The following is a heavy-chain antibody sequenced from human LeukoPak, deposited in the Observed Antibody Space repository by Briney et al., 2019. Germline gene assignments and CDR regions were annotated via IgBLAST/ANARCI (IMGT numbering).Heavy chain of an antibody. D-gene: IGHD1-1*01. CDR1: GYTFTTYA. Sequence: ASVKVSCKTSGYTFTTYAMHWVRQAPGQRLEWMGLINADDGNTRYSQKLQGRVTMTTDTSTSTAYMELRSLRSDDTAVYYCARVRIDYYYYGMDVWGQGTTVTVSS. CDR3: ARVRIDYYYYGMDV. V-gene: IGHV1-3*01. CDR2: INADDGNT. J-gene: IGHJ6*02.